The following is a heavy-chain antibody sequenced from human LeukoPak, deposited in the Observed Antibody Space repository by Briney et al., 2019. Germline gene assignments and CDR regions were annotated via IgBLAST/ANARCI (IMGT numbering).Heavy chain of an antibody. CDR2: INHSGST. J-gene: IGHJ2*01. Sequence: KTSETLSLTCAVYGGSFSGFYWTWIRQPPGKGLEWIGEINHSGSTNYNPSLKSRVTISVDTSENQFSLKLSSVTAADTAVYYCARHQGVVDLWGRGSLVTASS. CDR1: GGSFSGFY. CDR3: ARHQGVVDL. D-gene: IGHD3-3*01. V-gene: IGHV4-34*01.